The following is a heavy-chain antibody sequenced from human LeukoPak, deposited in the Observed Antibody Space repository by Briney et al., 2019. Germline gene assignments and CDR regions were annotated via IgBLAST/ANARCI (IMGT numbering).Heavy chain of an antibody. J-gene: IGHJ6*02. Sequence: GGSLRLSCAASGFTFSNYWMGWVRQAPGKRLEWVANMNIDGSEKYYADSVKGRFSISRDNSKNTLYLQMNSLRAEDTAVYYCARGQGYCSGGSCYYYYGMDVWGQGTTVTVSS. D-gene: IGHD2-15*01. CDR2: MNIDGSEK. CDR3: ARGQGYCSGGSCYYYYGMDV. V-gene: IGHV3-7*01. CDR1: GFTFSNYW.